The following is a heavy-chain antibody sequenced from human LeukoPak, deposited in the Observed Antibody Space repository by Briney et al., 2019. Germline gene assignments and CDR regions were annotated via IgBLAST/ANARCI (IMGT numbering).Heavy chain of an antibody. CDR2: IHTGGTT. D-gene: IGHD3-10*01. CDR1: GFDISYNY. J-gene: IGHJ4*02. CDR3: ARVWFGYFFQ. Sequence: QAGGSLRLSCVASGFDISYNYVGWVRQAPGKGLEWVSVIHTGGTTHYADSVKGRFAVSKDTSNNTVFLQMNSLRVEDTAVYYCARVWFGYFFQWGQGALVTVSS. V-gene: IGHV3-53*01.